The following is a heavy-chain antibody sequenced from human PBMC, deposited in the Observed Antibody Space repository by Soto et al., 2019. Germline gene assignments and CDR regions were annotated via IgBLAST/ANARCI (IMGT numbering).Heavy chain of an antibody. J-gene: IGHJ5*02. V-gene: IGHV4-59*01. CDR3: ARENSRWFDP. CDR1: GGSIRSYY. CDR2: IYYSGTT. Sequence: QVQLQESGPGLVKPSETLSLTCTVSGGSIRSYYWAWIRQPPGKGLEWIGYIYYSGTTSYNPSLKSRVTISIDTSKNQLSLKLTSVTAADTAVYYCARENSRWFDPWGQGTLVTVSS.